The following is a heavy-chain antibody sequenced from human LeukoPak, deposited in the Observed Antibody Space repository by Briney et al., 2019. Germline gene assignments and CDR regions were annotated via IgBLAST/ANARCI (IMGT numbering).Heavy chain of an antibody. Sequence: GGSLRLSCAASGFTFSTYAMSWVRQAPGRGLEWVSIITSSGGSTNYADSVKGRFTISRDNSKNTLYLQMNSLKPDDTAVYYCATDVTGGAISFWGQGALVTVSS. CDR2: ITSSGGST. CDR3: ATDVTGGAISF. CDR1: GFTFSTYA. J-gene: IGHJ4*02. V-gene: IGHV3-23*01. D-gene: IGHD1-14*01.